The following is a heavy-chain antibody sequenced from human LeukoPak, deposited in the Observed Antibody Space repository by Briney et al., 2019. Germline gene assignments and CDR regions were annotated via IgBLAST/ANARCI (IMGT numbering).Heavy chain of an antibody. V-gene: IGHV3-30*02. J-gene: IGHJ4*02. Sequence: RSGGSVRLSCAASGFTFSSYGMRWVRQAPGKGLEWVAFIPSDGSHKDYTDSVKDRFTISRDNSKYMLYLQMNSLRPDDTAVYCCAKTRNLAAAGYFDSWGQGTLVTVSS. D-gene: IGHD6-13*01. CDR3: AKTRNLAAAGYFDS. CDR1: GFTFSSYG. CDR2: IPSDGSHK.